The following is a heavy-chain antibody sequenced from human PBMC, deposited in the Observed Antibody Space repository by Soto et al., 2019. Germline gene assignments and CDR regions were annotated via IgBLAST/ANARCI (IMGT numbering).Heavy chain of an antibody. CDR2: INSDGSST. V-gene: IGHV3-74*01. D-gene: IGHD2-2*02. CDR3: ARELPTAIRGGYYYSYGMDV. CDR1: GFIFSSYW. Sequence: VGSLSLSCAASGFIFSSYWMHWVRQAPGKGLVWVSRINSDGSSTSYADSVKGRFTISRDNAKNTLYLQMNSLRAEDTAVYYCARELPTAIRGGYYYSYGMDVWGQGTTVTVSS. J-gene: IGHJ6*02.